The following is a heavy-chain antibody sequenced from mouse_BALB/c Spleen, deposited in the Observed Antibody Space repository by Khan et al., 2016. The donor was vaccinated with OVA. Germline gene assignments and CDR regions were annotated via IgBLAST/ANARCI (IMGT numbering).Heavy chain of an antibody. CDR1: GFNIKDTY. D-gene: IGHD1-1*01. CDR3: ATYYYGSSMYFDY. CDR2: IDPANGNT. J-gene: IGHJ2*01. V-gene: IGHV14-3*02. Sequence: VQLQQPGAELVKPGASVKLSCTLSGFNIKDTYMHWVKQRPEQGLEWIGRIDPANGNTKYDPKFQGKATITADTSSNTAYLQLSSLTSEDTAVYYCATYYYGSSMYFDYWGQGTTLTVSS.